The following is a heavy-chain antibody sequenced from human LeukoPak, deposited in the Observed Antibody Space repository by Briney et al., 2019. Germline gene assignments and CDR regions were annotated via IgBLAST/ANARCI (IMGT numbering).Heavy chain of an antibody. CDR2: IYYSGST. J-gene: IGHJ5*02. Sequence: SETLSLTCTVSGGSISSYYWSWIRQPPGKGLEWIGYIYYSGSTNYNPSLKSRVTISVDTSKNQFSLKLSSVTAADTAVYYCARVGGGKYCSITSCYMRGWFDPWGQGTLVTVSS. D-gene: IGHD2-2*02. V-gene: IGHV4-59*01. CDR1: GGSISSYY. CDR3: ARVGGGKYCSITSCYMRGWFDP.